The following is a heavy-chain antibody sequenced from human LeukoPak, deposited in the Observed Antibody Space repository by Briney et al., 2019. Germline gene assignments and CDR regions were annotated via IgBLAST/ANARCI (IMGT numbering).Heavy chain of an antibody. J-gene: IGHJ4*02. Sequence: ASVKVSCKASGYTFTSYSMHWVRQVPGQGLEWMGWINPSNGDTTYARKFQGRVTMTRDTSISTAYLELRSLRSDDTAIYFCASATMTFDHWGQGTLVTVSS. CDR1: GYTFTSYS. CDR2: INPSNGDT. V-gene: IGHV1-2*02. D-gene: IGHD5-12*01. CDR3: ASATMTFDH.